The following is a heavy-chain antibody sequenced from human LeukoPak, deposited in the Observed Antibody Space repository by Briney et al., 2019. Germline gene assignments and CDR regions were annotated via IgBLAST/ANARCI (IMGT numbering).Heavy chain of an antibody. J-gene: IGHJ4*02. CDR3: ARDRETYYYDSSGVY. V-gene: IGHV3-21*01. CDR1: GFTFSSYS. D-gene: IGHD3-22*01. Sequence: GGSLRLSCAASGFTFSSYSMNWVRQAPGKGLGWVSSISSSSSYIYYADSVKGRFTISRDNAKNSLYLQMNSLRAEDTAVYYCARDRETYYYDSSGVYWGQGTLVTVSS. CDR2: ISSSSSYI.